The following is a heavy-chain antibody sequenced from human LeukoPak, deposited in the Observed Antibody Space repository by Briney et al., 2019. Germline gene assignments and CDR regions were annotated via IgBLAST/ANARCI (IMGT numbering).Heavy chain of an antibody. CDR2: IDPSDSNT. CDR3: ARQFEDCSSTSCPLGAFDI. Sequence: LSISCKGYEYSFVSYKIGGVGQRPGKGLKWMERIDPSDSNTNYSPSFQGHVTISADKSISTAYLQWSSLKASDTAMYYCARQFEDCSSTSCPLGAFDISSQGTMVTVSS. D-gene: IGHD2-2*01. J-gene: IGHJ3*02. V-gene: IGHV5-10-1*01. CDR1: EYSFVSYK.